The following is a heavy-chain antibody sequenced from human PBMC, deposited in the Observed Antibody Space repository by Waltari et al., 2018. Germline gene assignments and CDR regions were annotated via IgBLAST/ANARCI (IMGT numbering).Heavy chain of an antibody. CDR2: IYHSGST. CDR1: GYSISSGSY. J-gene: IGHJ4*02. D-gene: IGHD1-26*01. CDR3: ARSAVGATSDY. Sequence: QVQLQESGPGLVKPSETLSLTCAVSGYSISSGSYWGWVRQPPGKGLEWIGSIYHSGSTYYNPSLKSRVTISVDTSKNQFSLKLSSVTAADTAVYYCARSAVGATSDYWGQGTLVTVSS. V-gene: IGHV4-38-2*01.